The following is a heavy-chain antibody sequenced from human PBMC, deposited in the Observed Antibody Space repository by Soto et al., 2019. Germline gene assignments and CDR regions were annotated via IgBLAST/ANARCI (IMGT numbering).Heavy chain of an antibody. Sequence: QVQLVESGGGVVQPGRSLRLSCAASGFTFNSYGVHWVRQAPGKGPEWVAVISYDGSNKYYADSVKGRFTISRDNSKNTLYLQMNSLRAEDTTVYYCAKDKVPVVVTAPFDYWGQRTLVTVSS. D-gene: IGHD2-21*02. V-gene: IGHV3-30*18. CDR3: AKDKVPVVVTAPFDY. CDR2: ISYDGSNK. CDR1: GFTFNSYG. J-gene: IGHJ4*02.